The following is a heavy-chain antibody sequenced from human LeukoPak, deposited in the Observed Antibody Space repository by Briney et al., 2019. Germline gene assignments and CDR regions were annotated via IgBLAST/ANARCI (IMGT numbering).Heavy chain of an antibody. J-gene: IGHJ5*02. CDR3: AKERDRQWLVRWFDP. Sequence: GSLRLSCAASGFTFSGYAMSWVRQAPGKGLEWVSAISGSGGSTYYADSVKGRFTISRDNSKNTLDLQMNSLRGEDTAVYYCAKERDRQWLVRWFDPWGQGTLVTVSS. V-gene: IGHV3-23*01. CDR2: ISGSGGST. CDR1: GFTFSGYA. D-gene: IGHD6-19*01.